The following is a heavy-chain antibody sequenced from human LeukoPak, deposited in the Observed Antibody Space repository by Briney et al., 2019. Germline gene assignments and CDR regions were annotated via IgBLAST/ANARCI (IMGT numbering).Heavy chain of an antibody. J-gene: IGHJ5*02. V-gene: IGHV3-66*02. CDR3: ARDRCSSTSCHNWFDP. CDR1: GFTVSSNY. D-gene: IGHD2-2*01. CDR2: IYSGGST. Sequence: GGSLRLSCAASGFTVSSNYMSWVRQAPGKGLEWVSVIYSGGSTYHADSVKGRFTISRDNSKNTLYLQMNSLRAEDTAVYYCARDRCSSTSCHNWFDPWGQGTLVTVSS.